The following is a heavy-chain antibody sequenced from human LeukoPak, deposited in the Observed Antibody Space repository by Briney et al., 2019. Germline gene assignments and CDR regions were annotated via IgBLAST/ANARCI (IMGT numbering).Heavy chain of an antibody. J-gene: IGHJ4*02. Sequence: GGSLRLSCAASGFTVSNNYISWVRQAPGKGLEWVAVIYSGGSTKYADSVKARFTISRDNSKNTVYLQMNSLRADDTAVYYCARATLENGGQGTLVTVSS. CDR1: GFTVSNNY. CDR2: IYSGGST. CDR3: ARATLEN. V-gene: IGHV3-53*01.